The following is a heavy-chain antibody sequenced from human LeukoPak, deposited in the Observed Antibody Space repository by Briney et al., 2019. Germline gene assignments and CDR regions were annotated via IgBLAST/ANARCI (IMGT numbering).Heavy chain of an antibody. V-gene: IGHV3-48*03. CDR3: ARETMGCGGDCYDY. CDR1: GFTFSSYE. CDR2: IDSSGTVI. Sequence: GGSLRLSCAASGFTFSSYEMNWVRQAPGKRLEWSSYIDSSGTVIYTADSVKGRFTTSRDNAANSLYLQMNSLTAEDTAVYYCARETMGCGGDCYDYWGQGTLVTVSS. J-gene: IGHJ4*02. D-gene: IGHD2-21*01.